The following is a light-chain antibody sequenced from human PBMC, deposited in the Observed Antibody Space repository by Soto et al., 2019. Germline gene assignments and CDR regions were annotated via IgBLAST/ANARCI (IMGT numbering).Light chain of an antibody. V-gene: IGKV1-5*03. CDR3: QQYNNFST. Sequence: DIQLTQSPSTLSASVGDRVTISCRASQSISNWLAWYQQKPGIAPKLLIYEASRLESGVPSRFSGTGSGTEFTLTISSLQPDDFATYYCQQYNNFSTFGQGTKVDIK. CDR2: EAS. CDR1: QSISNW. J-gene: IGKJ1*01.